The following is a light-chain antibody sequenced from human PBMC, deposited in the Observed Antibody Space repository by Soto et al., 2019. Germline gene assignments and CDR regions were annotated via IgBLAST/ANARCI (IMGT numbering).Light chain of an antibody. CDR3: MQALQNLLT. CDR2: WAS. CDR1: QSVLYSSSNKNY. Sequence: DVVMTQSPESLAVSLGERATINCRSSQSVLYSSSNKNYLAWYRQKPGQPPELLIYWASTRESGVPDRISGSGSETDFTLKISRVEAEDVGVYYCMQALQNLLTFGGGTKVEIK. V-gene: IGKV4-1*01. J-gene: IGKJ4*01.